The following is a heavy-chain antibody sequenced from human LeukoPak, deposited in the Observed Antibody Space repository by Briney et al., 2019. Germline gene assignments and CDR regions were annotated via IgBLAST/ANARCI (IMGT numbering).Heavy chain of an antibody. Sequence: GGSLRLSCAASGFTFSSYGMHWVRQAPGKGLEWVAVISDDGSNKYYADSVKGRFTLSRDNSKSTLYLQMNSLRAEDTAVYYCAKDWIYYYGMDVWGQGTTVTVSS. D-gene: IGHD2-2*03. J-gene: IGHJ6*02. CDR1: GFTFSSYG. CDR2: ISDDGSNK. CDR3: AKDWIYYYGMDV. V-gene: IGHV3-30*18.